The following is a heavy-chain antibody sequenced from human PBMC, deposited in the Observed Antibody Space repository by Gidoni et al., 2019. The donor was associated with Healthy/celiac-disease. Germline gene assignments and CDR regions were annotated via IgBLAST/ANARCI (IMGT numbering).Heavy chain of an antibody. V-gene: IGHV4-59*01. CDR1: GGSISSSY. CDR2: IYYSGST. D-gene: IGHD3-22*01. CDR3: ASSYYYDSSGSRAEYFQH. J-gene: IGHJ1*01. Sequence: QVQLQESGPGLVKPSETLSLTCTVSGGSISSSYWSWIRQPPGKRLEWIGYIYYSGSTNYNPSLKSRVTISVDTSKNQFSLKLSSVTAADTAVYYCASSYYYDSSGSRAEYFQHWGQGTLVTVSS.